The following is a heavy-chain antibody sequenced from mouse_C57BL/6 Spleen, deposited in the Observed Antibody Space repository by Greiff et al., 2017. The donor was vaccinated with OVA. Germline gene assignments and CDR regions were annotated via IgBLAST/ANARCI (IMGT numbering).Heavy chain of an antibody. D-gene: IGHD2-1*01. V-gene: IGHV1-26*01. CDR2: INPNNGGT. J-gene: IGHJ3*01. CDR1: GYTFTDYY. CDR3: ARSRGNYPAWFAD. Sequence: VQLQQSGPELVKPGASVKISCKASGYTFTDYYMNWVKQSHGKSLEWIGDINPNNGGTSYNQKFKGKATLTVDKSSSTAYMELRSLTSEDSAVYYCARSRGNYPAWFADWGQGTLVTVSA.